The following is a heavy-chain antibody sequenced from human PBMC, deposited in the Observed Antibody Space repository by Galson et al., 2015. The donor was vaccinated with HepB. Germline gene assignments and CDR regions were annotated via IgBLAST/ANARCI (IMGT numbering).Heavy chain of an antibody. CDR2: ISYEGSNK. V-gene: IGHV3-30*04. CDR1: GFTFSTYS. Sequence: SLRLSCAASGFTFSTYSMHWVRQAPGKGLEWVAVISYEGSNKYYADSVKGRFTISRDNSKNTLYLQMYSLRGEDTAVYYCARVPRKGGGYNYPYYFDYWGQGTLVTVSS. D-gene: IGHD5-24*01. CDR3: ARVPRKGGGYNYPYYFDY. J-gene: IGHJ4*02.